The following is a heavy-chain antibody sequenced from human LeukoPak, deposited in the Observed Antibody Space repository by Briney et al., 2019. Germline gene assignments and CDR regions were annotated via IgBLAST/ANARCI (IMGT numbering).Heavy chain of an antibody. CDR2: IYASVIT. V-gene: IGHV4-4*07. J-gene: IGHJ3*02. CDR1: GGSISGYF. Sequence: SETLSLTCTVSGGSISGYFWSWIRQPAGKGLEWIGRIYASVITHYNPSLRSRVTMSVDTSKNQSSLRLSSVTAADTAVYYCARSRFEELLGAFDIWGQGAMVIVSS. D-gene: IGHD3-10*01. CDR3: ARSRFEELLGAFDI.